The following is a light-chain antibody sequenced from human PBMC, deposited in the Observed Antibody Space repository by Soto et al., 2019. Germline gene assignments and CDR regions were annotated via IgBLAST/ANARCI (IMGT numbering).Light chain of an antibody. CDR1: QSVSSN. CDR2: GAS. V-gene: IGKV3-15*01. CDR3: QHYNNWPQT. Sequence: EIVMTQSPATLSVSPGERATLSCRASQSVSSNLAWYQQKPGQAPTLLIYGASTRATGIPARFSGSASGTEFTLTISSLQSEDFAVYYCQHYNNWPQTFGQGTKVDIK. J-gene: IGKJ1*01.